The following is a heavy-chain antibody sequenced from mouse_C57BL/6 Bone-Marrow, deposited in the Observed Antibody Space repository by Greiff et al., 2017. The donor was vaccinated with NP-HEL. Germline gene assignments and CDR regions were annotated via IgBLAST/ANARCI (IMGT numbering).Heavy chain of an antibody. CDR1: GYTFTSYW. CDR3: ARREYGSSYVGYFDV. D-gene: IGHD1-1*01. V-gene: IGHV1-50*01. CDR2: IDPSDSYT. Sequence: QVQLKQSGAELVKPGASVKLSCKASGYTFTSYWMQWVKQRPGQGLEWIGEIDPSDSYTNYNQKFKGKATLTVDTSSSTAYMQLSSLTSEDSAVYYCARREYGSSYVGYFDVWGTGTTVTVSS. J-gene: IGHJ1*03.